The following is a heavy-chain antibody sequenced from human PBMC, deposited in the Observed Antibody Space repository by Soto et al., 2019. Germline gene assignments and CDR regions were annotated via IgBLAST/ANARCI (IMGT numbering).Heavy chain of an antibody. CDR1: GFTFSSYW. J-gene: IGHJ4*02. D-gene: IGHD3-22*01. CDR3: ARDPSYYYDSSGYYYGYYFDY. CDR2: INSDGSST. V-gene: IGHV3-74*01. Sequence: GGSLRLSCAASGFTFSSYWMHWVRQAPGKGLVWVSRINSDGSSTSYADSVKGRFTISRDNAKNTLYLQMNSLRAEDTAVYYCARDPSYYYDSSGYYYGYYFDYWGQGTLVTVSS.